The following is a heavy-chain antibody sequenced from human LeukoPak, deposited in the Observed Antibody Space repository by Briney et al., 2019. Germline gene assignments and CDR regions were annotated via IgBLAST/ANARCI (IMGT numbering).Heavy chain of an antibody. D-gene: IGHD3-10*01. V-gene: IGHV1-2*02. Sequence: ASVKVSCKASGYTFTGYYMHWVRQAPGQGLEWMGWINPNSGGTNYAQKFQGRVTMTRDTSISTAYMELSRLRSDDTAVYYCARDSGSGYYYYYYMDVWGKGTTVTVSS. CDR3: ARDSGSGYYYYYYMDV. J-gene: IGHJ6*03. CDR2: INPNSGGT. CDR1: GYTFTGYY.